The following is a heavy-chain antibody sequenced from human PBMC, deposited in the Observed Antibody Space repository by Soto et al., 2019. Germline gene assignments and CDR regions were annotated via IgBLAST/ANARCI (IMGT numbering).Heavy chain of an antibody. J-gene: IGHJ4*02. CDR2: IDPSDSYT. V-gene: IGHV5-10-1*01. Sequence: GALKISCKGSWLTLNNYLITWVRQMPGKGLEWMGKIDPSDSYTNYSPSFQGHVTISADRSISTAYLQWSTLKASDSAMYYCARHGDSSDFGIDYWGQGTLVT. D-gene: IGHD3-22*01. CDR3: ARHGDSSDFGIDY. CDR1: WLTLNNYL.